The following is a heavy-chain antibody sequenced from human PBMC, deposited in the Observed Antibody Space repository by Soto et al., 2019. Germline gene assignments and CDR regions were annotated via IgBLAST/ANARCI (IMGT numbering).Heavy chain of an antibody. V-gene: IGHV3-23*01. CDR2: ISGSGGST. CDR1: GFTFSSYA. CDR3: AKRDYYDSSGYYHVNDY. D-gene: IGHD3-22*01. Sequence: PGGSLRLSCAASGFTFSSYAMSWVRQAPGKGLEWVSAISGSGGSTYYADSVKVRFTISRDNSKNTLYLQMNSLRAEDTAVYYCAKRDYYDSSGYYHVNDYWGQGTLVTVSS. J-gene: IGHJ4*02.